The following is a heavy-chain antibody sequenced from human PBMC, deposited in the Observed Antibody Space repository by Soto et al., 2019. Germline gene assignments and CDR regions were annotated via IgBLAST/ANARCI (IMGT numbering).Heavy chain of an antibody. CDR1: GFTFSSYW. V-gene: IGHV3-74*01. Sequence: GGSLRLSCAASGFTFSSYWMHWVRQAPGKGLVWVSRTNEDGSIINYADSVKGRFTISRDNAKNTLYLEMNSLRVEDPAVYYCTRDMGGGGGYWGPGTLVTVSS. J-gene: IGHJ4*02. CDR3: TRDMGGGGGY. D-gene: IGHD3-16*01. CDR2: TNEDGSII.